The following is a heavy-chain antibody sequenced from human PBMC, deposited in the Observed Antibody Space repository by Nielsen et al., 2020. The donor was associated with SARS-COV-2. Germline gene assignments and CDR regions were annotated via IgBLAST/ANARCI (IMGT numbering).Heavy chain of an antibody. Sequence: GESLKISCAASGFTFSSFPMHWVRQAPGKGLEWLAIVSYDGTNDHYADSVKGRFTVSKDTSKDTLYLQMNSLTTEDTAVYYCAKSGYKYGSSLYFFDYWGQGTLITVSS. CDR1: GFTFSSFP. D-gene: IGHD5-18*01. CDR3: AKSGYKYGSSLYFFDY. V-gene: IGHV3-30-3*01. J-gene: IGHJ4*02. CDR2: VSYDGTND.